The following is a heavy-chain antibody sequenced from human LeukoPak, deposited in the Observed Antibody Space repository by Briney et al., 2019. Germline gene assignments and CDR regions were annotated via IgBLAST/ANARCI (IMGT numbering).Heavy chain of an antibody. CDR3: ARVTSGSFYRPFDY. D-gene: IGHD3-10*01. CDR2: IKEDESEK. J-gene: IGHJ4*02. CDR1: GFTFSNYW. Sequence: GGSLRLSCAASGFTFSNYWMSWVRQAPGNGPEWVANIKEDESEKNYVDSVKGRFTISRDSAKNSLYLQMNSLRAEDTAVYYCARVTSGSFYRPFDYWGQGTLVTVSS. V-gene: IGHV3-7*01.